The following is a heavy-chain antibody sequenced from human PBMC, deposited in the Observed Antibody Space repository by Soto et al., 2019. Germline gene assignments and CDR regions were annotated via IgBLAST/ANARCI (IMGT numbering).Heavy chain of an antibody. J-gene: IGHJ6*02. Sequence: SETLSLTCSVSDGSMRSYYWNWLRQPAGKGLEWIGRIYSRGDTNYNPSVKSRVTMSVDTYKDEFSLRLNSVTAADTAVYYCAGIGEDVYYGMDVWGQGNTVTVSS. CDR1: DGSMRSYY. CDR3: AGIGEDVYYGMDV. CDR2: IYSRGDT. V-gene: IGHV4-4*07. D-gene: IGHD3-16*01.